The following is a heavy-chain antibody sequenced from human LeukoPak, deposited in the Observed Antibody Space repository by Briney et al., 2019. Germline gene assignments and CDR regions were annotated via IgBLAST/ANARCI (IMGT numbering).Heavy chain of an antibody. Sequence: SVKVSCKASGGTFSSYAISWVRQAPGQGLEWMGGIIPIFGTANYVQKFQGRVTITTDESTSTAYMELSSLRSEDTAVYYCASGRARNYYDSSGYYPPVDYWGQGTLVTVSS. CDR2: IIPIFGTA. CDR3: ASGRARNYYDSSGYYPPVDY. D-gene: IGHD3-22*01. J-gene: IGHJ4*02. CDR1: GGTFSSYA. V-gene: IGHV1-69*05.